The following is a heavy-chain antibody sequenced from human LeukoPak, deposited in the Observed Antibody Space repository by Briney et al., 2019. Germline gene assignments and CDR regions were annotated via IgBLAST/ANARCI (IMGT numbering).Heavy chain of an antibody. V-gene: IGHV5-51*01. Sequence: GESLKISCTGPGYSFPSYWIGWVRQMPGKGLEWMVIIYLGDSDTRYSPYFQGKVTFSADKSIPTAYRQCKSLESAHTALYYCARLWYCYDSSGYYPRAFDIWGQGTMVTVSS. CDR1: GYSFPSYW. J-gene: IGHJ3*02. D-gene: IGHD3-22*01. CDR2: IYLGDSDT. CDR3: ARLWYCYDSSGYYPRAFDI.